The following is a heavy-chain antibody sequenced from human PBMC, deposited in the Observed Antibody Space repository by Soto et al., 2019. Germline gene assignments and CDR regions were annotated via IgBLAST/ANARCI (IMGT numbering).Heavy chain of an antibody. CDR1: GYTFTSYY. D-gene: IGHD2-2*01. CDR3: ARDPIVVVQAATGLYGMDV. J-gene: IGHJ6*02. V-gene: IGHV1-46*01. Sequence: ASAKVSCKASGYTFTSYYMHWVRQAPGQGLEWMGIINPSGGSTSYAQKFQGRVTMTRDTSTSTVYMELSSLRSEDTAVYYCARDPIVVVQAATGLYGMDVWGQGTTVTVSS. CDR2: INPSGGST.